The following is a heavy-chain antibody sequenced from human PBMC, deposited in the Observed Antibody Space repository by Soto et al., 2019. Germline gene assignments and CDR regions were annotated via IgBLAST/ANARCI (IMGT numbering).Heavy chain of an antibody. D-gene: IGHD3-16*01. CDR3: ARDTPPPGGLTIDY. Sequence: EVQLVESGGGLVQPGGSLRLSCAASGFTFSSYWMSWVRQAPGKGLEWVANIKQDGSEKYYVDSVKGRFTISRDNAKNSLYLQMNSPRAEDTAVYYCARDTPPPGGLTIDYWGQGTLVTVSS. CDR1: GFTFSSYW. V-gene: IGHV3-7*01. CDR2: IKQDGSEK. J-gene: IGHJ4*02.